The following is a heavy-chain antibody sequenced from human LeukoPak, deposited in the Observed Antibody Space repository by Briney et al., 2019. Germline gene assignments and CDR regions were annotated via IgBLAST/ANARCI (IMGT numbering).Heavy chain of an antibody. CDR1: GGSFSGYY. D-gene: IGHD2-2*01. Sequence: ETLSLTCAVYGGSFSGYYWSWVRQAPGKGLEWVSAISGSGGSTYYADSVKGRFTISRDNSKNTLYLQMNSLRAEDTAVYYCAKAPNQLLSEYFQHWGQGTLVTVSS. J-gene: IGHJ1*01. CDR3: AKAPNQLLSEYFQH. CDR2: ISGSGGST. V-gene: IGHV3-23*01.